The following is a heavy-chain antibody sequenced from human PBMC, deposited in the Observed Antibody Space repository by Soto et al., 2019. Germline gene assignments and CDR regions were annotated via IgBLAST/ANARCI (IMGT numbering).Heavy chain of an antibody. D-gene: IGHD3-9*01. Sequence: QITLKESGPTLVKPTQTLTLTCTFSGFSLSTSGVGVGWIRQPPGKARGWLALIYWDDDKRYSPSLKSRLTITKDTSKNQVVLTMTNMDPVDTATYYCAHARAYYDILTGIDYWGQGTLVTVSS. CDR2: IYWDDDK. J-gene: IGHJ4*02. V-gene: IGHV2-5*02. CDR1: GFSLSTSGVG. CDR3: AHARAYYDILTGIDY.